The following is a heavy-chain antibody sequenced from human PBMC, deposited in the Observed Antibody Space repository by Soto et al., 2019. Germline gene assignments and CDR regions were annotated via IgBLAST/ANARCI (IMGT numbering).Heavy chain of an antibody. V-gene: IGHV4-39*01. J-gene: IGHJ5*02. D-gene: IGHD3-16*01. CDR3: AGRLGGDWFDP. Sequence: SEALSLTCSLSGFDITNSNYYWGWIRQPPGKGLEWIGNIYYTGSTYYTPSLKSRVTISVDTSKNQFSLKLNSLTAADTAVYYCAGRLGGDWFDPWGQG. CDR1: GFDITNSNYY. CDR2: IYYTGST.